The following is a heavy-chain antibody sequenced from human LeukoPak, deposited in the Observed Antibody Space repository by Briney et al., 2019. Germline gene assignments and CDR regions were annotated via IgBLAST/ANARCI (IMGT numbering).Heavy chain of an antibody. J-gene: IGHJ3*02. CDR1: GGSISSYY. V-gene: IGHV4-4*07. Sequence: SETLSLTCTVSGGSISSYYWSWIRQPAGQGLEWIGRIYTSGSTNYNPSLKSRVTMSVDTSKNQFSLKLSSVTAADTAVYYCARDVGAGNSHHALDIWGQGTMVTVSS. CDR3: ARDVGAGNSHHALDI. CDR2: IYTSGST. D-gene: IGHD3-16*01.